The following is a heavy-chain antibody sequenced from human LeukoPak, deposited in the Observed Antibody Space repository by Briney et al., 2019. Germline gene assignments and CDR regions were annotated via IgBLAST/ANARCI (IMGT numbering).Heavy chain of an antibody. V-gene: IGHV3-64*04. CDR1: GFTFSSYA. CDR3: AKDIYYYDSSRYFQH. Sequence: PGGSLRLSCSASGFTFSSYAMHWVRQAPGKGLQYVSGISTNGGRTYYADSVRGRFTISRDNSKNTLYLQMNSLRAEDTAVYYCAKDIYYYDSSRYFQHWGQGTLVTVSS. D-gene: IGHD3-22*01. CDR2: ISTNGGRT. J-gene: IGHJ1*01.